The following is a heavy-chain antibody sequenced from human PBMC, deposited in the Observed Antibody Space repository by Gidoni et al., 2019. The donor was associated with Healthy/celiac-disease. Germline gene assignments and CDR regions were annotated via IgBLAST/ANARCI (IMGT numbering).Heavy chain of an antibody. CDR2: IYYSGST. V-gene: IGHV4-39*07. J-gene: IGHJ4*02. Sequence: QLQLQESGPGLVKPSETLSLTCTVSCGSISSSSYYWGWIRQPPGKGLEWIGSIYYSGSTYYNPSLKSRVTISVDTSKNQFSLKLSSVTAADTAVYYCARYGNWNYDRPFDYWGQGTLVTVSS. D-gene: IGHD1-7*01. CDR3: ARYGNWNYDRPFDY. CDR1: CGSISSSSYY.